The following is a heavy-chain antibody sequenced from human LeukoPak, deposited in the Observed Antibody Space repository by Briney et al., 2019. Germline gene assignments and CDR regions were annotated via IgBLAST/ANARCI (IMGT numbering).Heavy chain of an antibody. D-gene: IGHD2-21*01. Sequence: PGGSLRLSCAASGFTFSSYEMNWVRQAPGEGLEWVSYISSSGSTIYYADSVKGRFTISRDNAKNSLYLQMNSLRAEDTAVYYCARSRPRLGYWGQGTLVTVSS. V-gene: IGHV3-48*03. CDR2: ISSSGSTI. CDR3: ARSRPRLGY. CDR1: GFTFSSYE. J-gene: IGHJ4*02.